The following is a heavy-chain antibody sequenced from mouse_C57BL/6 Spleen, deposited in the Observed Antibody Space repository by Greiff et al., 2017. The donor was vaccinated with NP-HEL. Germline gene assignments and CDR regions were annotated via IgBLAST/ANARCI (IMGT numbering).Heavy chain of an antibody. CDR3: ARTGTDYYAMDY. Sequence: QVQLQQPGAELVMPGASVKLSCKASGYTFTSYWMHWVKQRPGQGLEWIGEIDPSDSYTNYNQKFKGKSTLTVDKSSSTAYMQLSSLTSEDSAVYYCARTGTDYYAMDYWGQGTSVTVSS. CDR2: IDPSDSYT. CDR1: GYTFTSYW. J-gene: IGHJ4*01. D-gene: IGHD4-1*01. V-gene: IGHV1-69*01.